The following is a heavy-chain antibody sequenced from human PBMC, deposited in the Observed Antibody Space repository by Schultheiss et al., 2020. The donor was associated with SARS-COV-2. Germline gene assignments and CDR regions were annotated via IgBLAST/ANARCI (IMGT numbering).Heavy chain of an antibody. D-gene: IGHD2-8*02. V-gene: IGHV2-5*01. CDR3: ARISNGWCIDY. CDR1: GFSLSTSGVG. Sequence: SGPTLVKPTQTLTLTCTCSGFSLSTSGVGVGWIRQPPGKALEWLALIYWNDDKRYSPSLESRLTIAKDTSKNQVVLTMTNMDPVDTATYYCARISNGWCIDYWGQGTLVTVSS. CDR2: IYWNDDK. J-gene: IGHJ4*02.